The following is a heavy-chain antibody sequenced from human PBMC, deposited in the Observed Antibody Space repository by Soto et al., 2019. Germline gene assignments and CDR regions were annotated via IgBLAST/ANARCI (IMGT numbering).Heavy chain of an antibody. J-gene: IGHJ4*02. V-gene: IGHV3-30-3*01. CDR3: ARGFLYDSSGYIKQFDY. Sequence: GWSLRLSCAASGFTFSSYAMHWVRQAPGKGLEWVAVISYDGSNKYYADSVKGRFTISRDNSKNTLYLQMNSLRAEDTAVYYCARGFLYDSSGYIKQFDYWGQGTLVTVSS. D-gene: IGHD3-22*01. CDR1: GFTFSSYA. CDR2: ISYDGSNK.